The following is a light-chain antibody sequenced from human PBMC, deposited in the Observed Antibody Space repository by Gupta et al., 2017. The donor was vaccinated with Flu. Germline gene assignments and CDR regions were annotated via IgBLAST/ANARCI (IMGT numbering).Light chain of an antibody. CDR1: QSVISSY. CDR3: HQHGSTLPWT. J-gene: IGKJ1*01. V-gene: IGKV3-20*01. Sequence: EIVLTQSPGTLSLSPGERATLSCRASQSVISSYLAWYQQKPGPAPRLLIYGAASRATGIPDRFIGSGCGTDFTLTISRREPEDFAVYYCHQHGSTLPWTFGQGTKVEIK. CDR2: GAA.